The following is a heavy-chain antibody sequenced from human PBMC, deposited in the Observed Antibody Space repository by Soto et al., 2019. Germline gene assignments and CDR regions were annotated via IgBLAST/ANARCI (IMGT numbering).Heavy chain of an antibody. CDR3: AKSTMLRYYYDSSGLCX. CDR1: GFTFSSYE. Sequence: AGGSLRLSCAASGFTFSSYEMNWVRQAPGKGLEWVSAISCSGGSTCYADSVKVRFTISRDNYKRTLYLQMNSLRAEDTAVYYCAKSTMLRYYYDSSGLCXWGQGTLVTVSX. CDR2: ISCSGGST. D-gene: IGHD3-22*01. J-gene: IGHJ4*02. V-gene: IGHV3-23*01.